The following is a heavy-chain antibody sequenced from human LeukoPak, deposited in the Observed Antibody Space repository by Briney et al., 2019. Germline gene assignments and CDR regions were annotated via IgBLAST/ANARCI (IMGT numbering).Heavy chain of an antibody. V-gene: IGHV3-23*01. CDR2: ISGSGGST. J-gene: IGHJ4*02. CDR1: GFTFSSYA. Sequence: PGGSLRLSCAASGFTFSSYAMNWVRQAPGKGLEWVSVISGSGGSTYYADSVKGRFTISRDNSKNTLYLQMNSLRAEDTAVYYCAKDFCSGGSCYSGSDHWGQGTLVTISS. CDR3: AKDFCSGGSCYSGSDH. D-gene: IGHD2-15*01.